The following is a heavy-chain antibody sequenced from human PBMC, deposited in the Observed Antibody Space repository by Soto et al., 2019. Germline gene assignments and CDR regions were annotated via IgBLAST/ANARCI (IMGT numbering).Heavy chain of an antibody. D-gene: IGHD4-17*01. CDR2: IYHSGST. V-gene: IGHV4-59*12. J-gene: IGHJ4*02. CDR1: GGSISNYY. CDR3: ASYQSDYGDPYFDY. Sequence: SETLSLTCTVSGGSISNYYWSWIRQPPVKGLEWIGYIYHSGSTNYNPSLNSRLTISVDRSKNQFSLKLSSVTAADTAVYYCASYQSDYGDPYFDYWGQGTLVTVSS.